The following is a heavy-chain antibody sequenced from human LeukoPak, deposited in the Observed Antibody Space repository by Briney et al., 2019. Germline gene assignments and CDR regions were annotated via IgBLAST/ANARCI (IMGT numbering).Heavy chain of an antibody. J-gene: IGHJ4*02. CDR3: AREGISSSRTENFDY. CDR1: GFTFSSYG. V-gene: IGHV3-21*01. D-gene: IGHD6-6*01. Sequence: GGSLRLSCTASGFTFSSYGMHWVRQAPGKGLEWVSSISSSSSYIYYADSVKGRFTISRDNAKNSLYLQMNSLRAEDTAVYYCAREGISSSRTENFDYWGQGALVTVSS. CDR2: ISSSSSYI.